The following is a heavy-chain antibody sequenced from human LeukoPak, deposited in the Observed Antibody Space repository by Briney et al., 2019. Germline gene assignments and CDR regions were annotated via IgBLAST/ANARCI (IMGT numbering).Heavy chain of an antibody. CDR2: IYYSGST. D-gene: IGHD1-1*01. J-gene: IGHJ4*02. Sequence: SETLSLTCTVSGGSISSYCWSWIRQPPGKGLEWIGYIYYSGSTNYNPSLKSRVTISVDTSKNQFSLKLSSVTAADTAVYYCARSPLAYFDYWGQGTLVTVSS. CDR3: ARSPLAYFDY. V-gene: IGHV4-59*08. CDR1: GGSISSYC.